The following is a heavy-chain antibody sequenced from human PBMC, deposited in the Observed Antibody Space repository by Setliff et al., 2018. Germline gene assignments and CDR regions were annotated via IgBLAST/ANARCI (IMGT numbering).Heavy chain of an antibody. J-gene: IGHJ5*02. Sequence: SVKVSCKASGGSFSNYAIIWVRQAPGQGPEWVGGIIPIYGSTNNAEKFQGRVTFSADESMSTVYMELSSLTSADTALYYCARDALYDSNDRNSYYGNWLDPWGQGTLVTVSS. V-gene: IGHV1-69*13. D-gene: IGHD3-22*01. CDR3: ARDALYDSNDRNSYYGNWLDP. CDR2: IIPIYGST. CDR1: GGSFSNYA.